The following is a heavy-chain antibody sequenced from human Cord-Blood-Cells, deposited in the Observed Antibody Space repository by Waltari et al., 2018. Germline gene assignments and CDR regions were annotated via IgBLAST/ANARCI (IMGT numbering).Heavy chain of an antibody. D-gene: IGHD1-26*01. V-gene: IGHV3-23*01. Sequence: EVQLLESGGGLVQPGGSLRLSCAASGFTFSSYAISWVRQAPGKGLEGVSAISGSGGSTYYADAVKGRFTISRDNSKNTLYLQMNSLRAEDTAVYYCAKGRQWEPFDYWGQGTLVTVSS. CDR2: ISGSGGST. J-gene: IGHJ4*02. CDR1: GFTFSSYA. CDR3: AKGRQWEPFDY.